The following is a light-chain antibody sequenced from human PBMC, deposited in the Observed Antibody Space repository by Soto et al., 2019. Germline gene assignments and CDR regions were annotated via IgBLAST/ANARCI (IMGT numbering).Light chain of an antibody. V-gene: IGLV1-44*01. J-gene: IGLJ1*01. Sequence: QSVLTQPPSASGTPGQTVTTSCSGSYSNVGANPVSWYQQVPGRAPQLLIYSNNQRPAGVPGRFSGSRSDTSASLSISGLQSADEVDYYCASWDDTLNDYVFGTGTKVTVL. CDR1: YSNVGANP. CDR3: ASWDDTLNDYV. CDR2: SNN.